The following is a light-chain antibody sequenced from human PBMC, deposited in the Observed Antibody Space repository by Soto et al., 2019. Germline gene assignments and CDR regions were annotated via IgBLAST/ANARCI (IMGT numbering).Light chain of an antibody. CDR2: KAS. Sequence: DIKLTQSPSTLSASVGDTISITCRASQSISDWLAWYQQKPGKAPKVLVYKASSLEDGVPSRFIGSGSGTEFPLTISSLHPDDFATYSGQEYISDWPFGQGPKVEIK. CDR3: QEYISDWP. J-gene: IGKJ1*01. V-gene: IGKV1-5*03. CDR1: QSISDW.